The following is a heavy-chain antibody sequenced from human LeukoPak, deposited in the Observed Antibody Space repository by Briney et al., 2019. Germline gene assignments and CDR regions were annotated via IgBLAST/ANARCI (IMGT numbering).Heavy chain of an antibody. CDR2: IIPIFGTA. J-gene: IGHJ4*02. V-gene: IGHV1-69*13. Sequence: SVKVSCKASGGTFSGYAISWVRQAPGQGLEWMGGIIPIFGTANYAQKFQGRVTITADESTSTAYMELSSLRAEDTAVYYCASLGDSSALGVCWGQGTLVTVSS. D-gene: IGHD3-22*01. CDR3: ASLGDSSALGVC. CDR1: GGTFSGYA.